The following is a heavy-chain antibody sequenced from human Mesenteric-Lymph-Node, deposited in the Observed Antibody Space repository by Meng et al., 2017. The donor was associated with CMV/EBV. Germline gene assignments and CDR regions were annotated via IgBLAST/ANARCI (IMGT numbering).Heavy chain of an antibody. CDR3: ARGSFLDFWSGYYVRGEDYYYGMDV. CDR2: MNPNSGNT. V-gene: IGHV1-8*01. J-gene: IGHJ6*02. Sequence: ASVKVSCKASGYTFTSYDINWVRQATGQGLEWMGWMNPNSGNTGYAQKFQGRVTMTRNTSISTAYMELSSLRSEDTVVYYCARGSFLDFWSGYYVRGEDYYYGMDVWGQGTTVTVSS. CDR1: GYTFTSYD. D-gene: IGHD3-3*01.